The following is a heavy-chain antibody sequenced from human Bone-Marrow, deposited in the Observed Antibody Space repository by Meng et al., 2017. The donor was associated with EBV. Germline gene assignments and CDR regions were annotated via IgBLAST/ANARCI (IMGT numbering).Heavy chain of an antibody. V-gene: IGHV4-61*01. CDR2: VYNTGRGT. J-gene: IGHJ4*02. CDR1: GDSVSSSYYY. Sequence: QLQLQESGPGLVKPSEXLSLTCPVPGDSVSSSYYYWSWIRQPPGRRLEWIGYVYNTGRGTNYNPSLNGRVTISVDTSKNQFSLKLISVTAADAAVYYCAGTYSSGWDYYFHYWGQGTLVTVSS. CDR3: AGTYSSGWDYYFHY. D-gene: IGHD6-19*01.